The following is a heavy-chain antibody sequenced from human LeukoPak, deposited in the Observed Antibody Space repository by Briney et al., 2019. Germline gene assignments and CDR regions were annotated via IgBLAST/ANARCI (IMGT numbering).Heavy chain of an antibody. CDR1: GYSISNGYY. V-gene: IGHV4-38-2*02. CDR2: IHHSGTT. Sequence: PSGTLSLTCTVSGYSISNGYYWGWVRRPPGKGLEWIGTIHHSGTTYYSPSLRSRVTTSVDTSKNQFSLSLSSVTAADTAVYYCARSYYDTRGRFDPWGQGTLVTVSS. J-gene: IGHJ5*02. CDR3: ARSYYDTRGRFDP. D-gene: IGHD3-22*01.